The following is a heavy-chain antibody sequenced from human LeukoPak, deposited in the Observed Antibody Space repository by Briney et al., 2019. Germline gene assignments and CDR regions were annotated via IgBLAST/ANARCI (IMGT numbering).Heavy chain of an antibody. CDR2: IYSGGST. CDR1: GFTVSSNY. Sequence: GGSLRLSCAASGFTVSSNYMSWVRQAPGKGLEWVSVIYSGGSTYYADSVKGRFTISRDNSKNTLYLQMNSLRAEDTAVYYCARPAYDILTGSAGQFDYWGQGTLVTVSS. V-gene: IGHV3-53*01. J-gene: IGHJ4*02. CDR3: ARPAYDILTGSAGQFDY. D-gene: IGHD3-9*01.